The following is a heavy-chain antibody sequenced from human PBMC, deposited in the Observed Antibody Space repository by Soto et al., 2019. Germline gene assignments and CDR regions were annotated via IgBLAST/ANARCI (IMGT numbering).Heavy chain of an antibody. J-gene: IGHJ5*02. D-gene: IGHD3-22*01. CDR3: ARSYYDSSGYLGYNWFDP. V-gene: IGHV1-18*01. CDR2: ISAYNGNT. CDR1: GYTFTSYG. Sequence: QVQLVQSGAEVKKPEASEKVYCKASGYTFTSYGISWVRQAPGRGLEWMGWISAYNGNTNYAQKLQGRVTMTTDTATSTAYMELRSLRSDDTAVYYCARSYYDSSGYLGYNWFDPWGQGTLVTVSS.